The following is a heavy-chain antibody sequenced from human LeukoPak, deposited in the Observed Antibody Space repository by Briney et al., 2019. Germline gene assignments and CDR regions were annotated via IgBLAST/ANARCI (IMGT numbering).Heavy chain of an antibody. D-gene: IGHD1-26*01. CDR3: ARGYSYLDY. Sequence: GGSLRLSCAVSGFSFTTYWMTWVRQAPGKGLEWVASVKEDGSEKYLVDSVKGRFSISRDNAKNSLFLQLNSLSAEDTAVYYCARGYSYLDYWGQGTLVTVSS. J-gene: IGHJ4*02. V-gene: IGHV3-7*05. CDR1: GFSFTTYW. CDR2: VKEDGSEK.